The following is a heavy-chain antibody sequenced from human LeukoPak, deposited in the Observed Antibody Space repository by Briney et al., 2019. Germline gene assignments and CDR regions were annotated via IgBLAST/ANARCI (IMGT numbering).Heavy chain of an antibody. CDR1: GFTFSSYA. CDR3: ARGDSSGYLFDY. V-gene: IGHV3-53*01. CDR2: IYSGGNT. Sequence: PGGSLRLSCAASGFTFSSYAMTWVRQAPGKGLEWVSVIYSGGNTYYADSVKGRFTISRDNSKNTLYLQMNSLRAEDTAVYYCARGDSSGYLFDYWGQGTLVTVSS. D-gene: IGHD3-22*01. J-gene: IGHJ4*02.